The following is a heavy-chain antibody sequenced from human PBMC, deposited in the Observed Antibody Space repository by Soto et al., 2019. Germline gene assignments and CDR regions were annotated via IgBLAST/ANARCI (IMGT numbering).Heavy chain of an antibody. D-gene: IGHD1-7*01. CDR2: IIPIFGTA. Sequence: QVQLVQSGAEVKKPGSSVKVSCKASGGTFSSYAISWVRQAPGQGLEWMGGIIPIFGTANYAQKFQGRVTITADKSLRTAYMELSSLRSEDTAVYYCASSLTGTAGRVYYYGMDVWGQGTTVTVSS. CDR3: ASSLTGTAGRVYYYGMDV. CDR1: GGTFSSYA. J-gene: IGHJ6*02. V-gene: IGHV1-69*06.